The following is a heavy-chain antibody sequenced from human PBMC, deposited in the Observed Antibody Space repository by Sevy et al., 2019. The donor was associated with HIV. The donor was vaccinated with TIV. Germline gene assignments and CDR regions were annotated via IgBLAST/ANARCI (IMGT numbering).Heavy chain of an antibody. D-gene: IGHD2-15*01. Sequence: GGSLRLSCAASGFTFSTYAMNWVRQAPGKGLEWVSSISRSGRSTYSADSVEGRFTISRDNFKNTLYLQLSSLRVDETAGYYCAKGYCDGGSCPRDYYYYGMDVWGQGTTVTVSS. J-gene: IGHJ6*02. CDR3: AKGYCDGGSCPRDYYYYGMDV. CDR2: ISRSGRST. CDR1: GFTFSTYA. V-gene: IGHV3-23*01.